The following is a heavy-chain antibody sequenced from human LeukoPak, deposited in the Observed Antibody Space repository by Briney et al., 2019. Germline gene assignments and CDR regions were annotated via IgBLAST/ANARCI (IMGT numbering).Heavy chain of an antibody. J-gene: IGHJ4*02. CDR3: AKETLGGGSTFDD. Sequence: LPGGSLRLSCATSGFTFSSYGIHWVRQAPGKGLEWVTFIRYDGCQTYYANSVKGRFTVSRDASKNMLYLQMNSLRTEDTALYYCAKETLGGGSTFDDWGQGTLVIVSS. CDR1: GFTFSSYG. CDR2: IRYDGCQT. D-gene: IGHD2/OR15-2a*01. V-gene: IGHV3-30*02.